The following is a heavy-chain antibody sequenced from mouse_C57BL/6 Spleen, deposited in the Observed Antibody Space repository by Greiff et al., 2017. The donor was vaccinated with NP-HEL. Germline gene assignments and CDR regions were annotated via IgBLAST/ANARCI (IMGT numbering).Heavy chain of an antibody. J-gene: IGHJ2*01. CDR3: VRQGGSSYFDY. D-gene: IGHD1-1*01. Sequence: DAGGGLVQPKGSLKLSCAASGFSFNTYAMNWVRQAPGKGLEWVARIRSKSNNYATYYADSVKDRFTISRDDSESMLYLQMNNLKTEDTAMYYCVRQGGSSYFDYWGQGTTLTVSS. V-gene: IGHV10-1*01. CDR2: IRSKSNNYAT. CDR1: GFSFNTYA.